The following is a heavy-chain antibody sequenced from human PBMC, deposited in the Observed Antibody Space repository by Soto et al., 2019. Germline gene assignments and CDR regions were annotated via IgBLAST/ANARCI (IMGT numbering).Heavy chain of an antibody. CDR2: INGGKGDT. CDR3: ARMVFGSGGSYDP. V-gene: IGHV1-3*01. CDR1: GYTFSNYA. Sequence: QVQLVQSGAEVKKPGASVKVSCKTSGYTFSNYAIHWVRQAPGQGLEWMGWINGGKGDTKYSQKFQGRVSITRDTSASTAYMELSSLRSEDTAFYYCARMVFGSGGSYDPWGQGTLVTVSS. D-gene: IGHD3-10*01. J-gene: IGHJ5*02.